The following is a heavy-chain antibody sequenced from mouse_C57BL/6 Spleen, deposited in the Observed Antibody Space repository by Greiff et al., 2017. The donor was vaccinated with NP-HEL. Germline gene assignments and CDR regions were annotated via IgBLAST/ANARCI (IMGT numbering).Heavy chain of an antibody. CDR2: IHPSDSDT. CDR1: GYTFTSYW. D-gene: IGHD2-3*01. Sequence: QVQLQQPGAELVKPGASVKVSCKASGYTFTSYWMHWVKQRPGQGLEWIGRIHPSDSDTNYNQKFKGKATLTVDKSSSTAYMQLSSLTSEDSAVYYCANGMIYDGYFGAMDYWGQGTSVTVSS. V-gene: IGHV1-74*01. J-gene: IGHJ4*01. CDR3: ANGMIYDGYFGAMDY.